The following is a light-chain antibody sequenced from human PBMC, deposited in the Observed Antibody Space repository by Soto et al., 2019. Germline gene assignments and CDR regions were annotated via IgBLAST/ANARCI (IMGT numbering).Light chain of an antibody. CDR1: QGISSY. V-gene: IGKV1-9*01. CDR2: AAS. Sequence: DIQLTQSPSFLSASVGDRVTITCRSSQGISSYLAWYQQKPGKAPKLLIYAASTLHSGVPSRFSGSGSGTEFTLTLSSLQPEDFATYYCQQLNSFGGGTKVEIK. CDR3: QQLNS. J-gene: IGKJ4*01.